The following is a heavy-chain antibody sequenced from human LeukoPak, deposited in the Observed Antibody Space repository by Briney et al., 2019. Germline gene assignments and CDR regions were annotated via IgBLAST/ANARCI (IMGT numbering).Heavy chain of an antibody. D-gene: IGHD6-13*01. CDR1: GFTFSSYG. Sequence: GGSLRLSCAASGFTFSSYGMHWVRQAPGKGLEWVAVISYDGSNKYYADSVKGRFTISRDNSENTLYLQMNSLRAEDTAVYYCAKPLEGSSSWVDYWGQGTLVTVSS. V-gene: IGHV3-30*18. J-gene: IGHJ4*02. CDR2: ISYDGSNK. CDR3: AKPLEGSSSWVDY.